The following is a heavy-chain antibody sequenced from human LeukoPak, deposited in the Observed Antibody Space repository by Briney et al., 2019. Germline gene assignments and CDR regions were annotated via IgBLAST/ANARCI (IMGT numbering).Heavy chain of an antibody. CDR3: ARHEIRIYYGSGTLNWFDP. CDR2: IYYSGST. D-gene: IGHD3-10*01. J-gene: IGHJ5*02. CDR1: GGSISSSSYY. V-gene: IGHV4-39*01. Sequence: PSETLSLTCTVSGGSISSSSYYWGWIRQPPGKGLEWIGSIYYSGSTYYNPSLKSRVTISVDTSKNQFSLKLNSVTAADTAVYYCARHEIRIYYGSGTLNWFDPWGQETLVTVSS.